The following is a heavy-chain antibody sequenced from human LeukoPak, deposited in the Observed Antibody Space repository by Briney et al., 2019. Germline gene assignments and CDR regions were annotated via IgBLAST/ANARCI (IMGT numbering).Heavy chain of an antibody. D-gene: IGHD3-16*01. J-gene: IGHJ5*02. CDR2: ISTDGSST. V-gene: IGHV3-74*01. Sequence: GGSLRLSCAASGFTFSSYWMHWVRQGPGKGLVWVSRISTDGSSTDYADSVKGRFTISRENAKNTLYLQMNSLRAEDTAVYYCTRTRTLPIAGGFDTWGQGSLVTVSS. CDR3: TRTRTLPIAGGFDT. CDR1: GFTFSSYW.